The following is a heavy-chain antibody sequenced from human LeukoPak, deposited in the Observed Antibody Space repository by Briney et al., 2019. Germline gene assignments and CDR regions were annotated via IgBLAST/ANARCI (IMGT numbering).Heavy chain of an antibody. CDR2: INHSGST. CDR3: ARRRTRAYMDV. Sequence: SETLSLTCAVYGGSFSGYYWSWIRRPPGKGLEWIGEINHSGSTNYNPSLKSRVTISVDTSKNQFSLKLSSVTAADTAVYYCARRRTRAYMDVWGKGTTVTVSS. V-gene: IGHV4-34*01. CDR1: GGSFSGYY. J-gene: IGHJ6*03.